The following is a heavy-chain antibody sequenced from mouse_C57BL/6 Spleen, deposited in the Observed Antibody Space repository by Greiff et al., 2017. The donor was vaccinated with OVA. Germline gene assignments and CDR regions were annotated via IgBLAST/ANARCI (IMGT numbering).Heavy chain of an antibody. CDR2: IYPGDGDT. J-gene: IGHJ1*03. CDR1: GYAFSSYW. CDR3: ASVITTVVQNFDV. D-gene: IGHD1-1*01. V-gene: IGHV1-80*01. Sequence: VKLQESGAELVKPGASVKISCKASGYAFSSYWMNWVKQRPGQGLEWIGQIYPGDGDTNYNGKFKGKATLTADKSSSTAYMQLSSLTSEDSAVYFCASVITTVVQNFDVWGTGTTVTVSS.